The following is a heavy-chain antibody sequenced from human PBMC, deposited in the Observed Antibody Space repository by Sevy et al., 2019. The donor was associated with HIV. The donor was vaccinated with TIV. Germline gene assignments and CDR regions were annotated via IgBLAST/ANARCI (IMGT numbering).Heavy chain of an antibody. CDR3: ARWDV. CDR2: IKEDASDK. V-gene: IGHV3-7*01. CDR1: GFTISSYW. Sequence: GGSLRLSCAASGFTISSYWMNWVRQAPGKGLEWVANIKEDASDKYYVDSVKGQFTISRVNAQNSLYLEMNSRSAEDTAVYYGARWDVWGKGTTVTVSS. J-gene: IGHJ6*04.